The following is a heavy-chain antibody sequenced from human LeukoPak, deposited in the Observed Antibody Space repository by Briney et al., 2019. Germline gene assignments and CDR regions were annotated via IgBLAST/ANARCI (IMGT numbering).Heavy chain of an antibody. CDR3: ARGTSIVGANDAFDI. CDR2: ISSSSSTI. Sequence: GGSLRLSCAASGFTLRSYTMNWVHQAPGKGLEWVSYISSSSSTIYYADSVKGRFTISRDNAKNSLYLQMNSLRAEDTAVYYCARGTSIVGANDAFDIRGQGTMVTVSS. CDR1: GFTLRSYT. D-gene: IGHD1-26*01. V-gene: IGHV3-48*04. J-gene: IGHJ3*02.